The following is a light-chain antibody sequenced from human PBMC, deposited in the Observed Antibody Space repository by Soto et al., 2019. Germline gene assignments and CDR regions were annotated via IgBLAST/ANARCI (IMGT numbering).Light chain of an antibody. Sequence: ENVLTQSPGTLSLSPGESATLYCRASQGVSATYLAWFQQKPGQAPRLLIYGASSRATGVPDRFSGSGSGTDFTLTISRLEPEDFAVYYCQQYGSASITFGQGTRLEIK. V-gene: IGKV3-20*01. J-gene: IGKJ5*01. CDR1: QGVSATY. CDR2: GAS. CDR3: QQYGSASIT.